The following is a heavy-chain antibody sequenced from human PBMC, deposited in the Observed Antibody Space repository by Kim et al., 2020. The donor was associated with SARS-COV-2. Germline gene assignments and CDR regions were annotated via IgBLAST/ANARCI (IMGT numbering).Heavy chain of an antibody. D-gene: IGHD3-22*01. Sequence: AQKFKGRVTMTEDTSTDTAYMELSSLRSEDTAVYYCATAYPEGSGYAFDIWGQGTMVTVSS. J-gene: IGHJ3*02. CDR3: ATAYPEGSGYAFDI. V-gene: IGHV1-24*01.